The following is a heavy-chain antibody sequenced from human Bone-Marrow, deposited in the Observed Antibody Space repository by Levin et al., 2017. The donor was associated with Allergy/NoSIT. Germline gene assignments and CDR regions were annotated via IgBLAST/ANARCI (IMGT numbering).Heavy chain of an antibody. Sequence: PSETLSLTCTVSGYSISSGGYYWSWIRQHPEKGLEWIGYIYYSGAIYYNPSLKSRVSMSVDTSKNQFSLELSSVTAADTAMYYCARTTMYNWNPRPFYFDYWGQGTLVTVSS. CDR1: GYSISSGGYY. CDR3: ARTTMYNWNPRPFYFDY. D-gene: IGHD1-20*01. V-gene: IGHV4-31*03. CDR2: IYYSGAI. J-gene: IGHJ4*02.